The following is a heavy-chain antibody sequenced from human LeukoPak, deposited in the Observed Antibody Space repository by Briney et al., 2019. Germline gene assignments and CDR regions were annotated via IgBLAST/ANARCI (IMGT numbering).Heavy chain of an antibody. CDR2: INPSGGST. D-gene: IGHD3-3*01. CDR1: GYTFTSYY. Sequence: ASVKVSCTASGYTFTSYYMHWVRQAPGQGLEWMGIINPSGGSTSYAQKFQGRVTMTRDTSTSTVYMELSSLRSEDTAVYYCARDTSVKTYYDFWSAPSGYYYYGMDVWGQGTTVTVSS. J-gene: IGHJ6*02. CDR3: ARDTSVKTYYDFWSAPSGYYYYGMDV. V-gene: IGHV1-46*01.